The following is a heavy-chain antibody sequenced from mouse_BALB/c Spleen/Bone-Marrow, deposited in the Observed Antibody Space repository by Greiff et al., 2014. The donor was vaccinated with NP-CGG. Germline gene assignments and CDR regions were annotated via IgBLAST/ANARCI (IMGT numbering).Heavy chain of an antibody. Sequence: QVQLQQSGAELVKPGASVKLSCKASGYTFTSYWMHWVKQRPGQGLEWIGEINPSNGRTNYNEKFKSKATLTVDKSSSTAYMQLSGLTSEDSAVYYCARDYDYWYFDVWGAGTTVTVSS. D-gene: IGHD2-4*01. CDR1: GYTFTSYW. J-gene: IGHJ1*01. CDR3: ARDYDYWYFDV. CDR2: INPSNGRT. V-gene: IGHV1S81*02.